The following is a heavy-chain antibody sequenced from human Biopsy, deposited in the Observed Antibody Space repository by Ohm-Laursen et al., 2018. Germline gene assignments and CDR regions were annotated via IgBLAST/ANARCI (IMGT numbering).Heavy chain of an antibody. CDR2: IFNSANT. V-gene: IGHV4-31*01. CDR1: GGSISSGGSY. D-gene: IGHD3-22*01. Sequence: TLSLTCTVSGGSISSGGSYWGWIRQRPGKGVEWIGYIFNSANTYYNPSPKNHINISGDTSKNQFSLKLNSVTAADTAVYYCARGDYFDSNGYFWFDPWGQGTLVTVSS. CDR3: ARGDYFDSNGYFWFDP. J-gene: IGHJ5*02.